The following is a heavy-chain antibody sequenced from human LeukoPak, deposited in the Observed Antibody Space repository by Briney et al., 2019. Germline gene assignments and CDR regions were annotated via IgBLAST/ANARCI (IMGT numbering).Heavy chain of an antibody. J-gene: IGHJ4*02. CDR2: IIPIFGTA. V-gene: IGHV1-69*01. Sequence: SVKVSCKASGGTFSSYAISWVRQAPGQGLEWMGGIIPIFGTANYAQKFQGRVTITADESTSTAYMELSSLRSEDTAVYYCARGVGWELLGRAYFDYWGPGTLVTVSS. D-gene: IGHD1-26*01. CDR1: GGTFSSYA. CDR3: ARGVGWELLGRAYFDY.